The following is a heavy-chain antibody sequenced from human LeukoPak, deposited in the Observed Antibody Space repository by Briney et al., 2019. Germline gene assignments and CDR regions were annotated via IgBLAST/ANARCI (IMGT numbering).Heavy chain of an antibody. CDR3: GRDPYYDILTGYYSY. J-gene: IGHJ4*02. D-gene: IGHD3-9*01. CDR2: INPNSGGT. Sequence: GASVTVSCTASGYTFTGYYRHWVRQAPGQGLEWMGWINPNSGGTNYAQKFQGRVTMTRDTSISTAYMELSRLRSDDTAVYYCGRDPYYDILTGYYSYWGQGTLVTVSS. V-gene: IGHV1-2*02. CDR1: GYTFTGYY.